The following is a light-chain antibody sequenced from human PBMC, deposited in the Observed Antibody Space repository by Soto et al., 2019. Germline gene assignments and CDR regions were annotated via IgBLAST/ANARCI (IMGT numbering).Light chain of an antibody. J-gene: IGKJ2*01. Sequence: DIQMTQSPSSLSASVGDRVTITCRASQSISSYLNWYQQKPGKAPKLLIYAASSLHSGVPSRFTGSGSGTDFTLTISSLQPEDFATYYCQQSYRPPRTFGQGTRLEIK. CDR2: AAS. CDR1: QSISSY. CDR3: QQSYRPPRT. V-gene: IGKV1-39*01.